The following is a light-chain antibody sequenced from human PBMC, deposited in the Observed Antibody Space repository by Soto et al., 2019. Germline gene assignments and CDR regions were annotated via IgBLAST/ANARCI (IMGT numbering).Light chain of an antibody. CDR2: KAS. CDR1: QSISSW. V-gene: IGKV1-5*03. Sequence: DIQMTQSPSTLSASVGDRVTFTCRASQSISSWLAWYQQKPGKAPKLLIDKASSLEGGVPSRFSGSGSGTEFTLTISSLQPDDFATYYCQQYSTYSFFGQGTRLEIK. CDR3: QQYSTYSF. J-gene: IGKJ5*01.